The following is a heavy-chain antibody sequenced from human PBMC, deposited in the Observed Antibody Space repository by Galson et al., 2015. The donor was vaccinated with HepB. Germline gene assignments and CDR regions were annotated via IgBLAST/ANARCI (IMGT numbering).Heavy chain of an antibody. J-gene: IGHJ6*02. CDR3: AKERPSFARYCSGGSCWRTRSKDYGMDV. Sequence: SLRLSCAASGFTFSSYGVHWVRQAPGKGLEWVAVISYDGSNKYYADSVKGRFTISRDNSKNTLYPQMNSLRAEDTAVYYCAKERPSFARYCSGGSCWRTRSKDYGMDVWGQGTTVTVTS. CDR2: ISYDGSNK. V-gene: IGHV3-30*18. D-gene: IGHD2-15*01. CDR1: GFTFSSYG.